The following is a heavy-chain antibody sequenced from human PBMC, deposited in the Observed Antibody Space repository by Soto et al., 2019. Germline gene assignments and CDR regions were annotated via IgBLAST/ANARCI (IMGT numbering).Heavy chain of an antibody. V-gene: IGHV4-59*08. J-gene: IGHJ4*02. Sequence: SETLSLTCTVSGGSISRYYWSWIRQPPGKGLEWIGSIHYSGDTSYNPSLKSRVTISVDTSKNQFSLKLISVTAADTAVYYCGSLYCSGGSCYALDYWGQGTLVTVSS. D-gene: IGHD2-15*01. CDR1: GGSISRYY. CDR2: IHYSGDT. CDR3: GSLYCSGGSCYALDY.